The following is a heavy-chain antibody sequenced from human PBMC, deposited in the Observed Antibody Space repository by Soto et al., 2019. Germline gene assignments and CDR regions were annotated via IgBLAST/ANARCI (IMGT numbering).Heavy chain of an antibody. CDR1: GFTFSSYA. CDR3: ARPDSLVKQLVRF. V-gene: IGHV3-30-3*01. J-gene: IGHJ4*02. CDR2: ISYDGSNK. D-gene: IGHD6-13*01. Sequence: QVQLVESGGGVVQPGRSLRLSCAASGFTFSSYAMHWVRQAPGKGLEWVAVISYDGSNKYYADSVKGRFTISRDNSKNTLYRQMNSLRAEDTAVYYCARPDSLVKQLVRFWGQGTLVTVSS.